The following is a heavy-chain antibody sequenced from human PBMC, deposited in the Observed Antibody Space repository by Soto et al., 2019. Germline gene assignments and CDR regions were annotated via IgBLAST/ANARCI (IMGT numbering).Heavy chain of an antibody. D-gene: IGHD2-15*01. CDR2: IYYSGST. Sequence: PSETLSLTCTVSGGSISSYYWSWIRQPPGKGLEWIGYIYYSGSTNYNPSLKSRVTISVDTSKNQFSLKLSSVTAADTAVYYCASTPGVYCSGGSCYSGVNNWFDPWGQGTLVTVSS. J-gene: IGHJ5*02. CDR3: ASTPGVYCSGGSCYSGVNNWFDP. V-gene: IGHV4-59*01. CDR1: GGSISSYY.